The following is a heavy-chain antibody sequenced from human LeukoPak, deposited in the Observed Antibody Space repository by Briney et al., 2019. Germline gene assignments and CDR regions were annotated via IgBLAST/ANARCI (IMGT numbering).Heavy chain of an antibody. CDR1: GYIFTSYG. Sequence: ASVKVSCKASGYIFTSYGISWVRQAPGQGLVWMGWISAYNGNTNYAQKLQGRVTVTTDTSTSTVYMELRSLRSDDTAVYYCARVPRGGTIFGVVIMDYWGQGTLVTVSS. D-gene: IGHD3-3*01. CDR3: ARVPRGGTIFGVVIMDY. J-gene: IGHJ4*02. CDR2: ISAYNGNT. V-gene: IGHV1-18*01.